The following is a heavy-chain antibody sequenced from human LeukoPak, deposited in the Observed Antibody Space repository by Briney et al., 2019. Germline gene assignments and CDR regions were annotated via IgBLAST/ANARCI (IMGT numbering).Heavy chain of an antibody. Sequence: QPGGSLRLSCAASGFIFSNYWMHWVRQVPGKGPVWVSGMDSVGNSRNYADAVKGRFTISRDNAKNTMYLQMNSLRVEDTAVYYCGRGKLPGTVTDWGQGTPVTVSS. CDR3: GRGKLPGTVTD. CDR1: GFIFSNYW. J-gene: IGHJ4*02. D-gene: IGHD4-17*01. CDR2: MDSVGNSR. V-gene: IGHV3-74*01.